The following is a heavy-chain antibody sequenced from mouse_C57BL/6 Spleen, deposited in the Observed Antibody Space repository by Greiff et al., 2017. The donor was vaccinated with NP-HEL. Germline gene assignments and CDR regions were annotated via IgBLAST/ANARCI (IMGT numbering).Heavy chain of an antibody. Sequence: QVTLTVSGPGLLQSSPTLSLTCSFSGFSLSTSGMGVSWIRQPSGKGLEWLAHIYWDDDKRYNPSLKSRPTISKDTSRNQVFLKITSVDTADTATYYCARSTTVVGDAMDYWGQGTSVTVSS. V-gene: IGHV8-12*01. CDR1: GFSLSTSGMG. CDR2: IYWDDDK. CDR3: ARSTTVVGDAMDY. J-gene: IGHJ4*01. D-gene: IGHD1-1*01.